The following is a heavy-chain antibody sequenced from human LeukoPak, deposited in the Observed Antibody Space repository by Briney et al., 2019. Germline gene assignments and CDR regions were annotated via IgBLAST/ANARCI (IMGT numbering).Heavy chain of an antibody. V-gene: IGHV3-30*01. D-gene: IGHD6-13*01. CDR1: GFIFSNFA. Sequence: PGRSLRLSCAASGFIFSNFAMHWVRQAPGKGLEWVALISYDGSHTYYADSMKGRFTISRDNSRNVLYLQMTSLRGDDSAVYYCAREEQELVRDYCYYMDVWGKGTTVTVSS. CDR3: AREEQELVRDYCYYMDV. J-gene: IGHJ6*03. CDR2: ISYDGSHT.